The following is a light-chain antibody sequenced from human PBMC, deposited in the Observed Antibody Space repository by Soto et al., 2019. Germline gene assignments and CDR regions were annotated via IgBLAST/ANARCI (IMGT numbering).Light chain of an antibody. V-gene: IGKV1-9*01. CDR2: AAS. J-gene: IGKJ4*01. Sequence: IELTQSPSSLSASVGDRVTITCRASQGISSYLAWYQQKPGKAPKLLIYAASTLQSGVPSGFRGSGSGTDFTLTISRLQPEDFATYYCLQLNSYPLTFGGGTKVDIK. CDR3: LQLNSYPLT. CDR1: QGISSY.